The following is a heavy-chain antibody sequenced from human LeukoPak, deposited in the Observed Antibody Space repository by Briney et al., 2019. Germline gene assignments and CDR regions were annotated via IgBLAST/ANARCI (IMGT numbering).Heavy chain of an antibody. D-gene: IGHD4-11*01. Sequence: SETLSLTCTVSGGSISRHYWRWIRQPPGKGLEWIGYIYYSGSTNYKSSLKSRVTISVDTSKNQFSLKLSSVTAADTAVYYCARTTEGGYSNGYFYYYYMDVWGKGTTVTISS. CDR2: IYYSGST. V-gene: IGHV4-59*11. J-gene: IGHJ6*03. CDR3: ARTTEGGYSNGYFYYYYMDV. CDR1: GGSISRHY.